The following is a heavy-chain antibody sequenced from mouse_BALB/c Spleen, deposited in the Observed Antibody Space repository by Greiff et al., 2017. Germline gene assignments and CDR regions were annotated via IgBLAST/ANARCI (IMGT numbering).Heavy chain of an antibody. D-gene: IGHD3-2*02. Sequence: EVQLVESGGGLVKPGGSLKLSCAASGFTFSSYAMSWVRQTPEKRLEWVASISSGGSTYYPDSVKGRFTISRDNARNILYLQMSSLRSEDTAMYYCARRSGYFDYWGQGTTLTVSS. CDR1: GFTFSSYA. CDR2: ISSGGST. J-gene: IGHJ2*01. CDR3: ARRSGYFDY. V-gene: IGHV5-6-5*01.